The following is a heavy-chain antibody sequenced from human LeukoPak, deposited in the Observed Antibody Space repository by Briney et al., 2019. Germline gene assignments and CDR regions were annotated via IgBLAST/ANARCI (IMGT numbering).Heavy chain of an antibody. D-gene: IGHD6-13*01. V-gene: IGHV4-34*01. CDR2: INHSGST. CDR3: ARDRGSSWYTRFDP. Sequence: PSETLSLTCAVYGGSFSGYYWSWIRQPPGKGLEWIGEINHSGSTNYNPSLKSRVTISVDTSKNQFSLKLSSVTAADTAMYYCARDRGSSWYTRFDPWGQGTLVTVSS. J-gene: IGHJ5*02. CDR1: GGSFSGYY.